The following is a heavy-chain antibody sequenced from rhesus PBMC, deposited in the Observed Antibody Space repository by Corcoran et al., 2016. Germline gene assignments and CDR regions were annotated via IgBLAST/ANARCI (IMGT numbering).Heavy chain of an antibody. V-gene: IGHV4-80*01. D-gene: IGHD4-23*01. CDR2: INGNSGST. Sequence: QVQLQESGPGLVKPSETLSLTCAVSGASISSYWWNWIRQPPGKGLEWIGEINGNSGSTNYNPTPKSRVTITKDASKNQFYLKLSSVTAADTAVYYCARDPYSNYDSWYFDLWGPGTPITISS. CDR1: GASISSYW. CDR3: ARDPYSNYDSWYFDL. J-gene: IGHJ2*01.